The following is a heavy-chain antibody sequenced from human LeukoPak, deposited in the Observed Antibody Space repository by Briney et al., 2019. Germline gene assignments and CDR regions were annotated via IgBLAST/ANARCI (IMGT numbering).Heavy chain of an antibody. J-gene: IGHJ1*01. Sequence: PGGSLRLSCAASGFAFSSYGMHWVRQAPGKGLEWVSVIYSGGSTYYADSVKGRFTISRDNSKNTLYLQMNSLRAEDTAVYYCAMGLRSAEYFQHWGQGTLVTVSS. V-gene: IGHV3-53*01. CDR2: IYSGGST. CDR1: GFAFSSYG. D-gene: IGHD1-26*01. CDR3: AMGLRSAEYFQH.